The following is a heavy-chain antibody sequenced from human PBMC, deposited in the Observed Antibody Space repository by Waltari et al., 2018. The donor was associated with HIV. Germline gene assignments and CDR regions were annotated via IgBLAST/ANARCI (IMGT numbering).Heavy chain of an antibody. CDR3: ARRESRLLWFGELYWFDP. CDR2: IDPGDSDT. CDR1: GYSFTNSW. J-gene: IGHJ5*02. V-gene: IGHV5-51*03. Sequence: EVQLVQSGAEGNQPGESLKISCKGSGYSFTNSWIGRVRYMPANGLEWMGIIDPGDSDTRYSPSFQGQVTISADKSINTAYLQWSSLKASDTAMYYWARRESRLLWFGELYWFDPWGQGTLVTVSS. D-gene: IGHD3-10*01.